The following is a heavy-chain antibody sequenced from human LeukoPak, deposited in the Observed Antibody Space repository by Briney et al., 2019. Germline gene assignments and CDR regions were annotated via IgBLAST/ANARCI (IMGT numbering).Heavy chain of an antibody. CDR2: ISAYNGNT. D-gene: IGHD7-27*01. V-gene: IGHV1-18*01. CDR3: ARARSLGSYYYYYMDV. Sequence: ASVKVSCKASGYTFTSYGISWVRQAPGQGLEWMGWISAYNGNTNYAQKLQGRVTMTTDTSTSTAYTELRGLRSDDTAVYYCARARSLGSYYYYYMDVWGKGTTVTVSS. CDR1: GYTFTSYG. J-gene: IGHJ6*03.